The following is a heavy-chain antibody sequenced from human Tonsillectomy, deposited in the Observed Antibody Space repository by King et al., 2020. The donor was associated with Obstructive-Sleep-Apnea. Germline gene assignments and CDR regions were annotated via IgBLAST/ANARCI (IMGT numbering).Heavy chain of an antibody. J-gene: IGHJ6*02. Sequence: VQLVESGGGLVQPGGSLRLSCAASGFTFSSYSMNWVRQAPGKGMEWVSYISSSSSTILYADSVKGLFNISRDKAKNSLYLQMNRLRAEDTAVYYCARVAAAAFDYGMDVSGQGTTVTVSS. D-gene: IGHD6-13*01. CDR2: ISSSSSTI. CDR3: ARVAAAAFDYGMDV. CDR1: GFTFSSYS. V-gene: IGHV3-48*01.